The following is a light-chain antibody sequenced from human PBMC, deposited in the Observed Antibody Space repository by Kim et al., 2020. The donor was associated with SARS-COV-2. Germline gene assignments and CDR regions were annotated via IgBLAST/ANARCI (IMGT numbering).Light chain of an antibody. J-gene: IGLJ3*02. CDR3: GADHGSGSNFVWV. Sequence: CALSRGNSNYQVDWYQKGPGKSPRFVRRVGTGGIVGSKGDGIPDRFSVLGSGLNRYLTIRNIQEEDESDYHCGADHGSGSNFVWVFGGGTQLTVL. CDR2: VGTGGIVG. V-gene: IGLV9-49*01. CDR1: RGNSNYQ.